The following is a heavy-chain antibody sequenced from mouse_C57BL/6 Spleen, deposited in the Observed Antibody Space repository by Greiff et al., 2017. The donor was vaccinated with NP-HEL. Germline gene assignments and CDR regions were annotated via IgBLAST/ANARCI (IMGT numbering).Heavy chain of an antibody. D-gene: IGHD1-1*01. Sequence: EVQLQQSGPELVKPGASVKMSCKASGYTFTDYNMHWVKQSHGKSLEWIGYINPNNGGTSYNQKFKGKATLTVNKSSSTAYMELRSLTSEDSAVYYCARWSTTVVYFDYWGQGTTLTVSS. CDR3: ARWSTTVVYFDY. CDR1: GYTFTDYN. J-gene: IGHJ2*01. V-gene: IGHV1-22*01. CDR2: INPNNGGT.